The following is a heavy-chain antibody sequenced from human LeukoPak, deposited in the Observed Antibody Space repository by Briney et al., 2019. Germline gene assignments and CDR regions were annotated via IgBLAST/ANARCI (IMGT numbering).Heavy chain of an antibody. CDR2: IYPGDPDT. D-gene: IGHD6-13*01. Sequence: GESLKISCKGSGYSFTNYWIGWVRQMPGKGLEWMGIIYPGDPDTRYSPSFQGQVTVSADKSISTASLQWSSLKASDTAIYYCARLALPIGYSSGWYWVDYWGQGTLVTVSS. J-gene: IGHJ4*02. CDR1: GYSFTNYW. V-gene: IGHV5-51*01. CDR3: ARLALPIGYSSGWYWVDY.